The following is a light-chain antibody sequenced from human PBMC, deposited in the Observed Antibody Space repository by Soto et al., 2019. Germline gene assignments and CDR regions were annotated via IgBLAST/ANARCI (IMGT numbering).Light chain of an antibody. CDR2: DAS. V-gene: IGKV1D-13*01. CDR1: QGISST. J-gene: IGKJ4*01. CDR3: QQFLHYPLT. Sequence: AIQLTQSPSSLSASVGDRVTITCRASQGISSTLVWYQQTPWRAPRLLIYDASSLESGVPSRFSGSGYGTDFTLTISSLQPEDFATYYCQQFLHYPLTFGGGTRVEIK.